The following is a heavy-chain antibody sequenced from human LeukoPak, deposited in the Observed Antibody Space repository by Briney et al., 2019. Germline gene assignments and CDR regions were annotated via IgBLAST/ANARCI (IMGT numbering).Heavy chain of an antibody. J-gene: IGHJ3*02. Sequence: GGSLRLSCAASGFTFSSYAMHWVRQAPGKGLEWVAVISYDGSNKYYADSVKGRFTISRDNSKNTLYLQMNSLRAEDTAVYYCARGIVGPHGAFDIWGQGTMVTVSS. V-gene: IGHV3-30-3*01. CDR3: ARGIVGPHGAFDI. CDR1: GFTFSSYA. CDR2: ISYDGSNK. D-gene: IGHD1-26*01.